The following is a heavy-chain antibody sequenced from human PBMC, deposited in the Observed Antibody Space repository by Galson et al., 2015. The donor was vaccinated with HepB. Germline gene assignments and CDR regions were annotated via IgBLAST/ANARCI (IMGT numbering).Heavy chain of an antibody. J-gene: IGHJ3*02. CDR3: ARDSPYIMYAFDI. V-gene: IGHV1-3*01. CDR1: GYTFASYA. D-gene: IGHD1-1*01. CDR2: INAGNGNT. Sequence: SVKVSCKASGYTFASYAMHWVRQAPGQRLEWMGWINAGNGNTKYSQKFQGRVTITRDTSASTAYIELSSLRSEDTAVYYCARDSPYIMYAFDIWGQGTMVTVSS.